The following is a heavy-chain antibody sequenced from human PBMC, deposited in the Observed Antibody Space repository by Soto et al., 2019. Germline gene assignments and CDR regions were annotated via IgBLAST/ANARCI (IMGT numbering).Heavy chain of an antibody. CDR3: ARDPDTTSKVDY. V-gene: IGHV3-11*01. J-gene: IGHJ4*02. D-gene: IGHD1-1*01. Sequence: GGSLRLSCEASGFTFSDHYMSWIRQAPGKGLEWVSYIGTGGSPEYYADSVRGRFTISRDNAKNSLYLQMNSLRDEDTALYYCARDPDTTSKVDYWGQGTRVTVSS. CDR2: IGTGGSPE. CDR1: GFTFSDHY.